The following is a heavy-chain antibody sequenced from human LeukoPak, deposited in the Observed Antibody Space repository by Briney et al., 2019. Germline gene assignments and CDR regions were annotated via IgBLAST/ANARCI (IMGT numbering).Heavy chain of an antibody. CDR1: GFTFSDYW. J-gene: IGHJ5*02. D-gene: IGHD6-13*01. V-gene: IGHV3-7*05. CDR2: IRQDGGEK. CDR3: ARDKIRDSKRGSWFDP. Sequence: GGSLRLSCVASGFTFSDYWMSWVRQAPGRGLEWVANIRQDGGEKFYVDSAEGRFTISRDNAKNSLYLQMSSLRAEDTAVYYCARDKIRDSKRGSWFDPWGQGTLVTVSS.